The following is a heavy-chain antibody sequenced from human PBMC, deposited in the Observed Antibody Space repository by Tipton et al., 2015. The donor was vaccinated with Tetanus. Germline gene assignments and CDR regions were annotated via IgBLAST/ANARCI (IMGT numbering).Heavy chain of an antibody. J-gene: IGHJ5*02. D-gene: IGHD2-21*02. Sequence: TLSLTCTVSGGSINSGTFYWDWIRQTPGKGLEWIGNIYYNGNTLQNPSLKSRVTMSLDKSKNQFSLKRRSVTAADTAFYYCARTAVNWFDPWGQGILVTVS. CDR1: GGSINSGTFY. V-gene: IGHV4-39*01. CDR3: ARTAVNWFDP. CDR2: IYYNGNT.